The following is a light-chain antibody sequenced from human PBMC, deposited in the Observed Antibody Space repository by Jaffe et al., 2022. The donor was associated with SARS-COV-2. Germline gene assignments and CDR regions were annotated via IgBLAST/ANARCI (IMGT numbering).Light chain of an antibody. J-gene: IGLJ2*01. Sequence: QSVLTQSPSVSGAPGQRVTISCTGNSANIGAGYDVHWYQHLPGAAPKLLIFNNNYRPSGVSDRFSGSRSGTSASLAISGLQAEDEADYYCQSYDSSLSGVIFGGGTRLTVL. CDR3: QSYDSSLSGVI. CDR2: NNN. CDR1: SANIGAGYD. V-gene: IGLV1-40*01.